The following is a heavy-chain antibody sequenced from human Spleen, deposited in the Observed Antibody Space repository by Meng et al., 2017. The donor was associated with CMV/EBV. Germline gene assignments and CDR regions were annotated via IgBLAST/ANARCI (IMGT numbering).Heavy chain of an antibody. CDR3: AKRLKVRFLESLFNIDFDS. CDR2: ITGSGGST. J-gene: IGHJ4*02. V-gene: IGHV3-23*01. Sequence: FNIYAMSWVRQAPGRGLEWVSGITGSGGSTNYAGSVKGRFTISRDNSKNTLYLQMNSLRAEDTAVYYCAKRLKVRFLESLFNIDFDSWGQGTLVTVSS. D-gene: IGHD3-3*01. CDR1: FNIYA.